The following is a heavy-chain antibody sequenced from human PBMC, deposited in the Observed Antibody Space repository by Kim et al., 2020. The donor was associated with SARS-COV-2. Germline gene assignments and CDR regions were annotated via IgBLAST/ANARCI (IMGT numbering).Heavy chain of an antibody. CDR1: GASINNYY. CDR2: IFPSGST. V-gene: IGHV4-4*07. D-gene: IGHD3-22*01. Sequence: SETLSLTCTVSGASINNYYWSWLRQPAGKGLEWIGRIFPSGSTDYSPSLKSRVTMSIDTSKKQFSLKLRSVTVADTAVYYCARDSGITMIVVVAEYFDLWGRGTLVTVSS. J-gene: IGHJ2*01. CDR3: ARDSGITMIVVVAEYFDL.